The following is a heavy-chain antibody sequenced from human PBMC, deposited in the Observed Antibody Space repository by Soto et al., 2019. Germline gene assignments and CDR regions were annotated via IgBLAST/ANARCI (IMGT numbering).Heavy chain of an antibody. CDR2: INYRGNT. J-gene: IGHJ6*02. CDR1: GGSFRGYS. V-gene: IGHV4-34*01. D-gene: IGHD1-1*01. Sequence: QVQLQQWGAGLLKPSETLTLTFGVSGGSFRGYSWNWIRQTPETGLEWIGEINYRGNTSYNPSRRSRVTLSVHTATNRFSLTLTSVTASDTAIYYCARAPMDDFGNYNAVMDVWGQGTTITVS. CDR3: ARAPMDDFGNYNAVMDV.